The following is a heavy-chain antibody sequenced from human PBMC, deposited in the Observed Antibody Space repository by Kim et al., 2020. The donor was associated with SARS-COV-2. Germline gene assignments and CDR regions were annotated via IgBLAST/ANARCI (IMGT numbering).Heavy chain of an antibody. V-gene: IGHV4-31*03. CDR2: IYYSGST. CDR3: ARGSEVTTGAFDI. J-gene: IGHJ3*02. Sequence: SETLSLTCTVSGGSISSGGYYWSWIRQHPGKGLEWIGYIYYSGSTYYNPSLKSRVTISVDTSKNQFSLKLSSVTAADTAVYYCARGSEVTTGAFDIWGQGTMVTVSS. CDR1: GGSISSGGYY. D-gene: IGHD4-17*01.